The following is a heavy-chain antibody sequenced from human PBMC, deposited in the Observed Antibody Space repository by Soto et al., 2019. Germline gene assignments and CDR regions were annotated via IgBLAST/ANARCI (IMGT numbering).Heavy chain of an antibody. CDR1: GFTLSSSG. CDR3: LRPFRSASSDY. V-gene: IGHV3-7*01. J-gene: IGHJ4*02. Sequence: EVQLVESGGDLVQPGGSLRLSCVASGFTLSSSGMSLVRNTPGKGLEWAAIIKTDGSDKYYMDSVKGRFTISRDNTKNSLFLQMDSLRIEDTAMYYGLRPFRSASSDYCGQGTMVTVYS. CDR2: IKTDGSDK. D-gene: IGHD2-15*01.